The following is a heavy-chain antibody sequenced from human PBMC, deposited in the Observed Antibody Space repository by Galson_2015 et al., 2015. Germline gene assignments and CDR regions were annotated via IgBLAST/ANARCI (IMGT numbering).Heavy chain of an antibody. V-gene: IGHV3-7*01. CDR2: IRRDGSAK. CDR1: GFTFSSYW. CDR3: ARVGASEDFFDY. J-gene: IGHJ4*02. D-gene: IGHD1-26*01. Sequence: SLRLSCAASGFTFSSYWMSWVRQAPGKGLEWVANIRRDGSAKYYVDSVRGRFTISRDNAKNSLYLQMNSLRAEDTAVYYCARVGASEDFFDYWGQGTLVTVSS.